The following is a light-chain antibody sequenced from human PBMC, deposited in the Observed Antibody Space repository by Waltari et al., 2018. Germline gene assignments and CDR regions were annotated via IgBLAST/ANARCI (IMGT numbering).Light chain of an antibody. CDR3: QQSYTTPRT. J-gene: IGKJ1*01. Sequence: DIQMTQSPSSLSASVGDRVTITCRASQSVSNYFNWYQQKSGKAPKLLIYAASSLQSGVPARFSGSGSGTDFTLTISSLQPEDFATYYCQQSYTTPRTFGQGP. CDR2: AAS. CDR1: QSVSNY. V-gene: IGKV1-39*01.